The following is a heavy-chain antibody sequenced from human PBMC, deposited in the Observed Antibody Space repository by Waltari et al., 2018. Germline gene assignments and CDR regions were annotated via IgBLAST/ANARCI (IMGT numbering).Heavy chain of an antibody. CDR2: FYYSAST. V-gene: IGHV4-39*07. Sequence: QLQLQESGPGLVKPSETLSLTCTVSGGSISSSSYYWGWIRQPPGKGLEWIGSFYYSASTYYNPALTSRVTISVDTSKNQFSLKLSSVTAADTAVYYCARDPHHHEQQLVRGYWGQGTLVTVSS. CDR1: GGSISSSSYY. CDR3: ARDPHHHEQQLVRGY. D-gene: IGHD6-13*01. J-gene: IGHJ4*02.